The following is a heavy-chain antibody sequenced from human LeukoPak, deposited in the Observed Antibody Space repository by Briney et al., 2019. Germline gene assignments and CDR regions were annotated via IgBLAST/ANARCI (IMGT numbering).Heavy chain of an antibody. V-gene: IGHV4-39*01. D-gene: IGHD1-1*01. CDR3: ARRAYSAADWKHFDY. CDR2: IYYHENT. Sequence: SETLSLTCTVSGGSISSSSDYWGWIRQAPGKGLEWIGSIYYHENTYYNSSLKSRVTIFVDTSKNQFSLKLNSVTAADTAVYFCARRAYSAADWKHFDYWGQGTPVTVSS. J-gene: IGHJ4*02. CDR1: GGSISSSSDY.